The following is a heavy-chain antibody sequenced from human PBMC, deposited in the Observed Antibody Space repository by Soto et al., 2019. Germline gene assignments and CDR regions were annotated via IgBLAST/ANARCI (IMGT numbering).Heavy chain of an antibody. CDR1: GLSITDSEMG. D-gene: IGHD3-16*01. J-gene: IGHJ5*02. Sequence: QVTLKESGPVLVKPTETLTLRCTVSGLSITDSEMGVSWIRQPPGTALEWLAHIDSSGEKSYRTFLKSRLTIAKDTSKSQIVIIMTNMDPADTATYYCARRHLAVAVSPWFDPWGQGILVTVSS. CDR3: ARRHLAVAVSPWFDP. V-gene: IGHV2-26*01. CDR2: IDSSGEK.